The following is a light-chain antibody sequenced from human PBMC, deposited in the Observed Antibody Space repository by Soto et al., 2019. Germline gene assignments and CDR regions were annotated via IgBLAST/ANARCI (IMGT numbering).Light chain of an antibody. CDR1: QSISSR. V-gene: IGKV1-5*03. J-gene: IGKJ2*01. Sequence: DIQMTQSPSTLSASVGDRVTITCRASQSISSRLAWYQQKPGKAPKLLIYRASTLESGVPSRLSGSGSGTEFTLTISSLQPDDFATYFCQEYDGHCAFGQGTKLEIK. CDR2: RAS. CDR3: QEYDGHCA.